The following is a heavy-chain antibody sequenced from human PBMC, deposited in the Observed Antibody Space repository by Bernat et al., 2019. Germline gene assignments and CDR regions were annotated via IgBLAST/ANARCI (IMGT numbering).Heavy chain of an antibody. V-gene: IGHV3-7*03. J-gene: IGHJ4*02. CDR3: ARSPATGTVDY. CDR2: INQDGSDK. CDR1: GFTFNNYW. Sequence: EVQLVESRGDLVQPGGSLRLSCAASGFTFNNYWMSWVRQAPGKGLEWVANINQDGSDKYYVDSVRGRFTISRDNAKNSLFLQMNSLRAEDTAVYYCARSPATGTVDYWGQRTLVTVSS. D-gene: IGHD1-1*01.